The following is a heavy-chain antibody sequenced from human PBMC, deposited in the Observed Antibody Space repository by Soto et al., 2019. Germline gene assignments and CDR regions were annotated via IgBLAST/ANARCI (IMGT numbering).Heavy chain of an antibody. J-gene: IGHJ4*02. V-gene: IGHV3-74*01. CDR1: GFTFSSYW. CDR3: ARPRYDGSGTPFDH. CDR2: INGDGSTT. D-gene: IGHD3-22*01. Sequence: GGSLRLSCAASGFTFSSYWVHWVRQAPGKGLVWVSRINGDGSTTSYADSVKGRFIISRDNAKNMLYLQMNSLRAEDTAVYYCARPRYDGSGTPFDHWGQGTLVTVS.